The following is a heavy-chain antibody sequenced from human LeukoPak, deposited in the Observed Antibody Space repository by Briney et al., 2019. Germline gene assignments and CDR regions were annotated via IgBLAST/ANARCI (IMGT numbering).Heavy chain of an antibody. Sequence: SETLSLTCTVSGGSISSYYWSWIRQPAGKGVEWIGRIYTSGSTNYNPSLKSRVTMSVDTSKNQFSLKLSSVTAADTAVYYCARQLHDFWSGYYTYYFDYWGQGTLVTVSS. CDR2: IYTSGST. J-gene: IGHJ4*02. CDR3: ARQLHDFWSGYYTYYFDY. D-gene: IGHD3-3*01. CDR1: GGSISSYY. V-gene: IGHV4-4*07.